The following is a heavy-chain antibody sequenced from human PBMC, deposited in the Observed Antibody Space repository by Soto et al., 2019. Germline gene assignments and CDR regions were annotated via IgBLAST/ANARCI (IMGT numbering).Heavy chain of an antibody. D-gene: IGHD3-22*01. J-gene: IGHJ4*02. Sequence: QVQLVESGGGVVQPGGSLRLSCAASGFAFSTSVIHWVRHAPGKGLEWMAHISYNGNKKHYADSVKGRFTVSRDISESTLYLQMNSLRAEDTAVYYCAREQFEDGRGHYDHWGQGTLVSVSS. CDR1: GFAFSTSV. V-gene: IGHV3-30*03. CDR3: AREQFEDGRGHYDH. CDR2: ISYNGNKK.